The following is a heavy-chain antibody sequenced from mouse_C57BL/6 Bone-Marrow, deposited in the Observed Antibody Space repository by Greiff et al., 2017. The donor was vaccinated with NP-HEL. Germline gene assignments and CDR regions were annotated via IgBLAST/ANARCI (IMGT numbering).Heavy chain of an antibody. V-gene: IGHV14-1*01. Sequence: EVKLVESGAELVRPGASVKLSCTASGFNITDYYMHWVKQRPEQGLEWIGRIDPEDGDTEYAPKFQGKATMTADTSSNTAYLQLSSLTSEDTAVYYCTHYYGSSYGYFDVWGTGTTVTVSS. D-gene: IGHD1-1*01. CDR3: THYYGSSYGYFDV. CDR2: IDPEDGDT. CDR1: GFNITDYY. J-gene: IGHJ1*03.